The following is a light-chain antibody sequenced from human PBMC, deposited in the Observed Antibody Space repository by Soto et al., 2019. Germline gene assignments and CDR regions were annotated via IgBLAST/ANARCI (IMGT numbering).Light chain of an antibody. CDR1: DSDVGSHNL. J-gene: IGLJ1*01. V-gene: IGLV2-23*02. CDR3: CSYAVSNTYL. Sequence: QSALNQPASVSASPGQSITISCTGTDSDVGSHNLVSWYQLHPGKAPKLMIYEVTKRPSGVTNRFSGSKSGNTASLTIAGLQAEDEADYYCCSYAVSNTYLFGNGTKVTVL. CDR2: EVT.